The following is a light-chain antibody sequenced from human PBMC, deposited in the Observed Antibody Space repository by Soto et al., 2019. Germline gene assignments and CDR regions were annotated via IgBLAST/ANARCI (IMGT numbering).Light chain of an antibody. CDR3: QQYNSYPLT. Sequence: EIVLTQSPGTLSLSPGERATLSCRASQSVSSYLAWYQQKPGQAPRLLIYGASSRATGIPDRFSGSGSGTEFTLTISSLQPDDFATYYCQQYNSYPLTFGGGTKVDIK. CDR1: QSVSSY. V-gene: IGKV3-20*01. CDR2: GAS. J-gene: IGKJ4*01.